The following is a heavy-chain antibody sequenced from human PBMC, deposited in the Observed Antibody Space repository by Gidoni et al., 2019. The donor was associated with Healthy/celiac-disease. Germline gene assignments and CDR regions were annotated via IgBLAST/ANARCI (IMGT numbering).Heavy chain of an antibody. CDR1: GYSISSGYY. D-gene: IGHD2-2*01. CDR2: IYHSGST. Sequence: QVQLQESGPGLVKPSETLSLTCAVSGYSISSGYYWGWIRQPPGKGLEWIGSIYHSGSTYYNPSLKSRVTISVDTSKNQFSLKLSSVTAADTAVYYCARVVGYCSSTSCQTLTYCYYYGMDVWGQGTTVTVSS. J-gene: IGHJ6*02. CDR3: ARVVGYCSSTSCQTLTYCYYYGMDV. V-gene: IGHV4-38-2*01.